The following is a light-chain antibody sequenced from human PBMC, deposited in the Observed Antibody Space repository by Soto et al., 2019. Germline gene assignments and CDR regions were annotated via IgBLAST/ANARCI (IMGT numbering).Light chain of an antibody. V-gene: IGKV3-20*01. CDR3: HDYGTPGT. CDR1: QSVTSGY. CDR2: GIS. Sequence: EIVLAQSPGTLSLSPGESATLSCRASQSVTSGYFAWYQQKPGQAPRLLIYGISRRAAGIPDRFSGSGSGTDFTLTIIRLEPEESEIYYCHDYGTPGTFGQGTRVDIK. J-gene: IGKJ1*01.